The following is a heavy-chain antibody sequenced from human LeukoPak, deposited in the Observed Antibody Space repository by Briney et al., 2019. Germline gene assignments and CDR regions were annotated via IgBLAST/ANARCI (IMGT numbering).Heavy chain of an antibody. CDR2: INHSGST. D-gene: IGHD1-26*01. V-gene: IGHV4-34*01. CDR1: GGSFSGYY. Sequence: PSETLSLTCAVYGGSFSGYYWSWIRQAPGKGLEWIGEINHSGSTNYNPSLKSRVTISVDTSKNQFSLKLSSVTAADTAVYYCARLGATNDYWGQGTLVTVSS. CDR3: ARLGATNDY. J-gene: IGHJ4*02.